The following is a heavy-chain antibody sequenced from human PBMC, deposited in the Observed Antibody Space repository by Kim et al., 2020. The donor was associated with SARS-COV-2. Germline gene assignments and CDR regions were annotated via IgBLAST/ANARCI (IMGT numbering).Heavy chain of an antibody. CDR3: AIKLVGATKVVDFQH. V-gene: IGHV1-18*01. CDR1: GYTFTSYG. Sequence: ASVKVSCKASGYTFTSYGISWVRQAPGQGLEWMGWISAYNGNTNYAQKLQGRVTMTTDTSTSTAYMELRSLRSDDTAVYYCAIKLVGATKVVDFQHWGQGTLVTVSS. CDR2: ISAYNGNT. J-gene: IGHJ1*01. D-gene: IGHD1-26*01.